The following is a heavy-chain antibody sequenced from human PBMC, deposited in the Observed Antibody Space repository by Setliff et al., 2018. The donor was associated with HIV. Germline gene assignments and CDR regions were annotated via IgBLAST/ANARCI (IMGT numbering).Heavy chain of an antibody. CDR1: GTSFTTYW. Sequence: GESLKISCKGSGTSFTTYWIGWGRQMPGKGLEWMGIIYPDDSDTRYNTSFQGQVTISADKSINTAYLQWSSLRASDTAMYYCARHLRETYYYGSGSPGVAFDIWGQGTMVTVSS. CDR3: ARHLRETYYYGSGSPGVAFDI. V-gene: IGHV5-51*01. D-gene: IGHD3-10*01. CDR2: IYPDDSDT. J-gene: IGHJ3*02.